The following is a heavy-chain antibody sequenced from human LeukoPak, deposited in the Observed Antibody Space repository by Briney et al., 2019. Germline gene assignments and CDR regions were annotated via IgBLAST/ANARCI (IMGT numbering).Heavy chain of an antibody. J-gene: IGHJ4*02. CDR3: AKDTRLTGYYTAFDY. V-gene: IGHV3-23*01. CDR2: ISGSGGST. Sequence: GGSLRLSCAASGFTFRGYAMSWVRQAPGKGLEWVSAISGSGGSTYYADSVKGRFTISRDNSKNTLYLQMNSLRAEDTAVYYCAKDTRLTGYYTAFDYWGQGTLVTVSS. D-gene: IGHD3-9*01. CDR1: GFTFRGYA.